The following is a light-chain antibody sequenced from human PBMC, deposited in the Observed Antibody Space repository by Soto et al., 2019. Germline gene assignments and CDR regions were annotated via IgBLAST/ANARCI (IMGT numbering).Light chain of an antibody. V-gene: IGKV3-20*01. CDR3: QQVSIYPLT. J-gene: IGKJ4*01. Sequence: EFVLTQSPGTLSLSPGERATLSCRASQTVRNNYLAWYQQKPGQAPRLLIYDASSRATGIPDRFSGGGSGTDFTLTISRLEPEDFAVYYCQQVSIYPLTFGGGTKVDFK. CDR1: QTVRNNY. CDR2: DAS.